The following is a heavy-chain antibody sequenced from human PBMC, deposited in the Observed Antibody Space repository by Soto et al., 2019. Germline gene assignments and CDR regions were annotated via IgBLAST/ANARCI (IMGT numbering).Heavy chain of an antibody. J-gene: IGHJ3*02. D-gene: IGHD6-19*01. CDR1: GFTFSSYS. CDR2: ISSSSSYI. V-gene: IGHV3-21*01. CDR3: AREGGWAVAGRDAFDI. Sequence: EVQLVESGGGLVKPGGSLRLSCAASGFTFSSYSMNWVRQAPGKGLEWVSSISSSSSYIYYADSVKGRFTISRDNAKNSLYLQMNSLRAEDTAVYYCAREGGWAVAGRDAFDIWGQGTMVTVSS.